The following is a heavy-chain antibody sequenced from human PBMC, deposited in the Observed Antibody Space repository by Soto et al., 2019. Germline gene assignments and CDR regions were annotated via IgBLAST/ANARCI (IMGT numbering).Heavy chain of an antibody. V-gene: IGHV1-46*01. CDR2: INPSGGST. CDR1: GYTFTSYY. CDR3: ARADVTGTSLSYYYYGMDV. D-gene: IGHD1-7*01. Sequence: ASVKVSCKASGYTFTSYYMHWVRQAPGQGLEWMGIINPSGGSTSYAQKFQGRVTMTRDTSTSTVYMELSSLRSEDTAVYYCARADVTGTSLSYYYYGMDVWGQGTTVTVSS. J-gene: IGHJ6*02.